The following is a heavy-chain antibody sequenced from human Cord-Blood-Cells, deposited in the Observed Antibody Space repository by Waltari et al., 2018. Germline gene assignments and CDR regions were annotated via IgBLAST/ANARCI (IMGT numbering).Heavy chain of an antibody. CDR1: GYTFTGYY. CDR2: INPNSGGT. Sequence: QVQLVQSGAEVKKPGASVKVSCKASGYTFTGYYMHWVRQAPGQGLKWMGWINPNSGGTNYAQKFQGRVTMTRDTSISTAYMELSRLRSDDTAVYYCAQVLYSSSWYGGFDYWGQGTLVTVSS. V-gene: IGHV1-2*02. J-gene: IGHJ4*02. D-gene: IGHD6-13*01. CDR3: AQVLYSSSWYGGFDY.